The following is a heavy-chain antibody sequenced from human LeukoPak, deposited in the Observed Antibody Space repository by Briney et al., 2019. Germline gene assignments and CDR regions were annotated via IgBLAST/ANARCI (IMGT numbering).Heavy chain of an antibody. CDR3: ARSRYCSGGRCYSEY. V-gene: IGHV7-4-1*04. J-gene: IGHJ4*02. CDR1: GGTFSSYA. Sequence: GASVKVSCKASGGTFSSYAISWVRQAPGQGLEWMGWINTDTGNPTYAQDFTGRFVFSLDTSVSLAYLQISSLKAEDTAVYYCARSRYCSGGRCYSEYWGQGTLVTVSS. D-gene: IGHD2-15*01. CDR2: INTDTGNP.